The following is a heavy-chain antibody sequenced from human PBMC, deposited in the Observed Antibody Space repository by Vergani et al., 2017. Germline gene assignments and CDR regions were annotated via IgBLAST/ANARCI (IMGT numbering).Heavy chain of an antibody. D-gene: IGHD2-2*01. V-gene: IGHV4-30-2*01. CDR1: GGSISSGGYS. J-gene: IGHJ6*02. CDR2: INHSGST. CDR3: ASRVPSKDDIVVVPAAIPYYYYGMDV. Sequence: QLQLQESGSGLVKPSQTLSLTCAVSGGSISSGGYSWSWIRQPPGKGLEWIGEINHSGSTNYNPSLKSRVTISVDTSKNQFSLKLSSVTAADTAVYYCASRVPSKDDIVVVPAAIPYYYYGMDVWGQGTTVTVSS.